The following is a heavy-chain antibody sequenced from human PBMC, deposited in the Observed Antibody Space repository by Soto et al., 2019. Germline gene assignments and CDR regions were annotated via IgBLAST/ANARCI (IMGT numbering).Heavy chain of an antibody. CDR3: ARDFMIVVVTNYYYYGMDV. Sequence: QVQLVESGGGVVQSGRSLRLSCAASGFTFSSYAMHWVRQAPGKGLEWVAVMSDDGSNKYYADSVKGRFTISRDNSKNTLYLQMNSLRAEDTAVYYCARDFMIVVVTNYYYYGMDVWGQGTTVTVSS. CDR2: MSDDGSNK. CDR1: GFTFSSYA. V-gene: IGHV3-30-3*01. J-gene: IGHJ6*02. D-gene: IGHD3-22*01.